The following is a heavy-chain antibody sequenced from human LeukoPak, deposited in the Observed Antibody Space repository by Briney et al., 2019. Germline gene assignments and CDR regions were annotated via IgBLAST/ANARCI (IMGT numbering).Heavy chain of an antibody. V-gene: IGHV4-59*01. CDR1: GGSISSYY. CDR3: ARGDYNDGMDV. CDR2: IYYIWST. J-gene: IGHJ6*02. Sequence: PSETLSLTCTGSGGSISSYYWSWIRQPPGKGLEWVGYIYYIWSTNYNPSLKSRVTISVDTSKNQFSLKLSSVTAADTAVYYCARGDYNDGMDVWGQGTTVTVSS.